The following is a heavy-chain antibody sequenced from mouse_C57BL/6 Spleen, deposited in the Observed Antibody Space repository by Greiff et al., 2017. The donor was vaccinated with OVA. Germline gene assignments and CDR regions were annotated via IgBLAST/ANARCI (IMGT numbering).Heavy chain of an antibody. D-gene: IGHD1-1*01. CDR3: ARRYYGSSYWYFDV. V-gene: IGHV3-6*01. J-gene: IGHJ1*03. CDR1: GYSITSGYY. Sequence: EVKLQESGPGLVKPSQSLSLTCSVTGYSITSGYYWNWIRQFPGNKLEWMGYISYDGSNNYNPSLKNRISITRDTSKNQFFLKLNSVTTEDTATYYCARRYYGSSYWYFDVWGTGTTVTVSS. CDR2: ISYDGSN.